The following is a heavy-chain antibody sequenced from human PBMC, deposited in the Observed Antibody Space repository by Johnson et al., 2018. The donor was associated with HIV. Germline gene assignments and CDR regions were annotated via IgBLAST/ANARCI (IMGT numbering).Heavy chain of an antibody. Sequence: VQLVESGGGVVQPGRSLRLSCAASGFTFDDYAMSWVRQPPGKGLEWVSGINWNGGSTGYADSVKGRSTISRDNAKNALYLQMNSLRAEDTAVYYCASDHYDSSGYYPEAFDIWGQGTMVTVSS. V-gene: IGHV3-20*04. CDR1: GFTFDDYA. D-gene: IGHD3-22*01. CDR3: ASDHYDSSGYYPEAFDI. J-gene: IGHJ3*02. CDR2: INWNGGST.